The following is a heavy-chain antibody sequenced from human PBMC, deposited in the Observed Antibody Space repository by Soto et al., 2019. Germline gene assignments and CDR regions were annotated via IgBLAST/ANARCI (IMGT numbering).Heavy chain of an antibody. J-gene: IGHJ4*02. D-gene: IGHD3-3*01. CDR2: INHSGST. V-gene: IGHV4-34*01. CDR1: GGSFSGYY. CDR3: ARGVDCWSGYYLRTRYYYDY. Sequence: LPETLSLTCAVYGGSFSGYYWSWIRQPPGKGLEWIGEINHSGSTNYNPSLKSRVTISVDTSKNQFSLKLSSVTAADTAVYYCARGVDCWSGYYLRTRYYYDYWGQGTLVTVSS.